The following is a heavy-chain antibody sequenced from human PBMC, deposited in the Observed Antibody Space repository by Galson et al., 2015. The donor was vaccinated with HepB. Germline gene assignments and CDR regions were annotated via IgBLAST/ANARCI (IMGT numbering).Heavy chain of an antibody. CDR3: ARDLVGYSYGNYYYYGMDV. CDR1: GFTFSSYS. J-gene: IGHJ6*02. D-gene: IGHD5-18*01. Sequence: SLRLSCAASGFTFSSYSMNWVRQAPGKGLEWVSSISSSSSYIYYADSVKGRFTISRDNAKNSLYLQMNSLRAEDTAVYYCARDLVGYSYGNYYYYGMDVWGQGTTVTVSS. V-gene: IGHV3-21*01. CDR2: ISSSSSYI.